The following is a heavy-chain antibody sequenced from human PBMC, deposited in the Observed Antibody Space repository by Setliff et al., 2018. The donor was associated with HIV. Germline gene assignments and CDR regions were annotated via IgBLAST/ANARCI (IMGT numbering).Heavy chain of an antibody. Sequence: ASVKGLLQGFWIHLHQLFYDINWVRQAAGQGLEWMGWINTNTGNPTYAQGFTGRFVFSLDTSVSTAYLQISSLKAEDTAMYYCAKGCNGGNCYHGSGWFDPWGQGTLVTVSS. CDR1: IHLHQLF. V-gene: IGHV7-4-1*02. CDR3: AKGCNGGNCYHGSGWFDP. D-gene: IGHD2-15*01. CDR2: INTNTGNP. J-gene: IGHJ5*02.